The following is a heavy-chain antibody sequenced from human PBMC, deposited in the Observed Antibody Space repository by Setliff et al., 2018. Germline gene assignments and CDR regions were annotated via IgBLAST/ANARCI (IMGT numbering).Heavy chain of an antibody. Sequence: SETLSLTCTVSGGSISSGSYYWSWIRQPAGKGLEWIGHIYTSGSTNYNPSLKSRATISVDTSKNQFSLKLSSVTAADTAVYYCASRYFDSWGQGTLVTVSS. D-gene: IGHD1-20*01. V-gene: IGHV4-61*09. CDR1: GGSISSGSYY. J-gene: IGHJ4*02. CDR3: ASRYFDS. CDR2: IYTSGST.